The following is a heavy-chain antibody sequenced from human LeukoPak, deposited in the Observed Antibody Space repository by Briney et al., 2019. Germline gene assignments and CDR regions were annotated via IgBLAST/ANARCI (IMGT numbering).Heavy chain of an antibody. Sequence: SVKVSCKASGGTFSSYAISWVRQAPGQGLEWMGGIIPIFGTANYAQKFQGRVTITADESMSTAYMELSSLRSEDTAVYYCARAPREWLPPDDAFDIWGQGTMVTVSS. V-gene: IGHV1-69*13. CDR2: IIPIFGTA. CDR1: GGTFSSYA. D-gene: IGHD5-12*01. CDR3: ARAPREWLPPDDAFDI. J-gene: IGHJ3*02.